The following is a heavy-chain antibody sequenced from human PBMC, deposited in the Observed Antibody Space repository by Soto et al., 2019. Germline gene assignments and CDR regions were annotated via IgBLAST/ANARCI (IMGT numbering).Heavy chain of an antibody. CDR1: GFSLSTRGVG. D-gene: IGHD5-18*01. J-gene: IGHJ4*02. CDR2: VYWDDDI. Sequence: QITLKESGPTLVKPTQILTLTCTFSGFSLSTRGVGVGWIRQPPGKALEWLALVYWDDDIWYSPSLKSRLTITQDTSKNHVVLTMTNMDPVDTGTYCCAHRPYGYRYYFNYWGQGTLVTVSS. V-gene: IGHV2-5*02. CDR3: AHRPYGYRYYFNY.